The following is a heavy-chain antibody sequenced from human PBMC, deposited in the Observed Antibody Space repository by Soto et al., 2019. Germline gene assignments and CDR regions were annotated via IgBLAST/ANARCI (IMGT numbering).Heavy chain of an antibody. CDR2: AYHNGLT. CDR1: GDSVTSNVW. J-gene: IGHJ4*02. D-gene: IGHD6-19*01. CDR3: ARDAAVPGESDRFDY. V-gene: IGHV4-4*02. Sequence: SETLSLTCTVSGDSVTSNVWWSWVRQSPGKGLEWIGEAYHNGLTDYNPSLKSRVTMSVDTSKNEFSLKLTSLTAADTAIYYCARDAAVPGESDRFDYWGQGTLVTVSS.